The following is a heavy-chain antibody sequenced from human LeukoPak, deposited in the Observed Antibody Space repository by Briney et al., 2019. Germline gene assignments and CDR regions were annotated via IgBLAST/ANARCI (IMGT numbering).Heavy chain of an antibody. CDR2: QRGSGGKI. CDR3: AKRDCYDSSGYAPLFDY. V-gene: IGHV3-23*01. J-gene: IGHJ4*02. D-gene: IGHD3-22*01. Sequence: PGGSVRLLCAASVYPFRQHAVPGVRQAPAGGLEWGYGQRGSGGKIYYADSVKGRFTISRDNPKNTLYLQMNSLRGEGTAVYFCAKRDCYDSSGYAPLFDYGRQGTRVTVSP. CDR1: VYPFRQHA.